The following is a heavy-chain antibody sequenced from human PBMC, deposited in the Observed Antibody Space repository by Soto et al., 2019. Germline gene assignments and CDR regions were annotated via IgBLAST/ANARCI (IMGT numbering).Heavy chain of an antibody. Sequence: PSETLSLTCTVSGGSISSGDYYWRWIRQPPGKGLEWIGYIYYSGSTYYNPSLKSRVTISVDTSKNQFSLKLSSVTAADTAVYYCARESISGSDLRTYYYYGMDVWGQGTTVTVSS. D-gene: IGHD3-10*01. CDR2: IYYSGST. CDR1: GGSISSGDYY. CDR3: ARESISGSDLRTYYYYGMDV. V-gene: IGHV4-30-4*01. J-gene: IGHJ6*02.